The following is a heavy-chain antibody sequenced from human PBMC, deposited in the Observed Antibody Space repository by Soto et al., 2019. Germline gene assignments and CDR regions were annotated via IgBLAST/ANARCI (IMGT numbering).Heavy chain of an antibody. CDR2: INHSGST. CDR1: GGSFSGYY. J-gene: IGHJ4*02. D-gene: IGHD3-3*01. Sequence: SETLSLTCAVYGGSFSGYYWSWIRQPPGKGLEWIGEINHSGSTNYNPSLKSRVTISVDTSKNQFSLKLSSVTAADTAVYYCARVGGDFWSGYYTSRRDLYYFDYRGQGTLVTVSS. V-gene: IGHV4-34*01. CDR3: ARVGGDFWSGYYTSRRDLYYFDY.